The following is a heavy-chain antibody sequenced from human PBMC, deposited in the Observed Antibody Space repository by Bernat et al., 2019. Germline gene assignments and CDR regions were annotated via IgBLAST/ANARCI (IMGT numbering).Heavy chain of an antibody. CDR1: GGSISSSSYY. D-gene: IGHD1-20*01. CDR2: IYYSGTT. V-gene: IGHV4-39*01. CDR3: AKRIAGTARRHAFDI. J-gene: IGHJ3*02. Sequence: QLQLQESGPGLVKPSETLSLTCTVSGGSISSSSYYWGWIRQPPGKGLEWIGTIYYSGTTYYNPSLNSRVTISVETSRNLFSMKLRSVTDADTADYDGAKRIAGTARRHAFDIWGRGTMVTVCS.